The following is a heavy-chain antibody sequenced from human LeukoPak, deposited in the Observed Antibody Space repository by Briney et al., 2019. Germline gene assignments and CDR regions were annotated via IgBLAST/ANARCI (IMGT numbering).Heavy chain of an antibody. V-gene: IGHV3-9*01. Sequence: GGSLRLSCAASGFTFDDCAMHWVRQAPGKGLEWVSGISWNSGSIGYADSVKGRFTISRDNAKNSLYLQMNSLRAEDTALYYCTIFGVAHPDYWGQGTLVTVSS. CDR1: GFTFDDCA. D-gene: IGHD3-3*01. J-gene: IGHJ4*02. CDR2: ISWNSGSI. CDR3: TIFGVAHPDY.